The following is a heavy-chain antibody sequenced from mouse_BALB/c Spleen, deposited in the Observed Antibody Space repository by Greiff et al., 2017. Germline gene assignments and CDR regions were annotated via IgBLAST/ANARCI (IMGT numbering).Heavy chain of an antibody. J-gene: IGHJ2*01. V-gene: IGHV5-9*03. D-gene: IGHD1-1*01. CDR3: AREGAYYGSSSLFDY. CDR2: ISSGGGNT. CDR1: GFTFSSYT. Sequence: DVQLVESGGGLVKPGGSLKLSCAASGFTFSSYTMSWVRQTPEKRLEWVATISSGGGNTYYPDSVKGRFTISRDNAKNNLYLQMSSLRSEDTALYYCAREGAYYGSSSLFDYWGQGTTLTVSS.